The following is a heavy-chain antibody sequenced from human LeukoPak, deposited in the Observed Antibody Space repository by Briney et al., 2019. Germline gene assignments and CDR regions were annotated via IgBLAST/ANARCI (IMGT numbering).Heavy chain of an antibody. CDR3: ARICPFGTLQSSSSFDY. CDR1: GFSLSTSGMC. CDR2: IDWDDDK. J-gene: IGHJ4*02. Sequence: SGPALVKPTQTLTLTCTFSGFSLSTSGMCVSWIRQPPGKALEWLARIDWDDDKYYSTSLKTRLTISKDTSKNQVVLTMTNMDPVDTATYYCARICPFGTLQSSSSFDYWGQGTLVTVSS. V-gene: IGHV2-70*11. D-gene: IGHD6-6*01.